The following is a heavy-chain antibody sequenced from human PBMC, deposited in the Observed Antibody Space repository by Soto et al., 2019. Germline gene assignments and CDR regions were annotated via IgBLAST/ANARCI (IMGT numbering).Heavy chain of an antibody. CDR1: GFAFNNYG. V-gene: IGHV3-21*01. J-gene: IGHJ4*02. Sequence: GGSLRLSCAVSGFAFNNYGINWVRQAPGKGLEWVSSISKSDYTYYSDSVTGRFTISRDNAKNSVSLQMNTLRVEDTAVYYCAREDSIIIPAVSDFWGQGTLVTGS. CDR2: ISKSDYT. D-gene: IGHD2-2*01. CDR3: AREDSIIIPAVSDF.